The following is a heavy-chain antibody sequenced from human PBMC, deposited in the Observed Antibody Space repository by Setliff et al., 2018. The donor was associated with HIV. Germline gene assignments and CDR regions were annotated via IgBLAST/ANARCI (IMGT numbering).Heavy chain of an antibody. D-gene: IGHD4-17*01. J-gene: IGHJ4*02. CDR1: GGSISSSNW. V-gene: IGHV4-4*02. CDR3: ARDWRAYGVLGS. CDR2: IYHNGNT. Sequence: GTLSLTCAVSGGSISSSNWWSWVRQPPGKGLEWIGEIYHNGNTNYSPSLKNRVTMSVDNSKNQFSLMVRSVTAADTAVYYCARDWRAYGVLGSWGQGMLVTVSS.